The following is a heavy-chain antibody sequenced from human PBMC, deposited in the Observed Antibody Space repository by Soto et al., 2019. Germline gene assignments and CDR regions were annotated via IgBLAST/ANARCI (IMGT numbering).Heavy chain of an antibody. CDR1: GFTFSRYG. CDR2: IKQDGSDR. J-gene: IGHJ4*02. Sequence: GGSLRLSCAGSGFTFSRYGMSWVRQAPGKGLDWVANIKQDGSDRYYGDSVKGRFTIPRDNAKNSLYLQMNSLRADDTAVYYCARETYGDYFDSWGQGTLVTVSS. CDR3: ARETYGDYFDS. D-gene: IGHD3-10*01. V-gene: IGHV3-7*04.